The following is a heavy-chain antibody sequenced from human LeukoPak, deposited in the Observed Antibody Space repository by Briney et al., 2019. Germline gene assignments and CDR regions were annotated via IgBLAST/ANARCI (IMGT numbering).Heavy chain of an antibody. CDR3: ARDIVVVPAATGFGAFDI. D-gene: IGHD2-2*01. CDR1: GGSISSGDYY. Sequence: PSETLSLTCTVSGGSISSGDYYWSWIRQPPGKGLEWIGYIYYSGSTYYNPSLKSRVTISVDTSKNQFSLKLSSVTAADTAVYYCARDIVVVPAATGFGAFDIWGQGTMDTVSS. V-gene: IGHV4-30-4*01. J-gene: IGHJ3*02. CDR2: IYYSGST.